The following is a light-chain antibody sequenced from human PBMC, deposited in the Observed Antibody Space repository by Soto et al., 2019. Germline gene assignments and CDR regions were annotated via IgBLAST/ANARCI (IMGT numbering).Light chain of an antibody. CDR2: GAS. CDR1: QSVSSN. V-gene: IGKV3D-15*01. Sequence: IVMTHSPATLSVSPGERATLSCRAGQSVSSNLAWYQQKPGQAPRLLNYGASSRATGIPDRFSGSGSGTDFTLTISRLQPEDFATYYCQKYNSAPWTFGQGTKVDIK. J-gene: IGKJ1*01. CDR3: QKYNSAPWT.